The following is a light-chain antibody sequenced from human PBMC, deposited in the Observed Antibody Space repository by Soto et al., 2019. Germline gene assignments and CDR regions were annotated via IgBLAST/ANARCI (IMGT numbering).Light chain of an antibody. CDR3: QQYGGSPLVT. Sequence: EPVLTQSPGTLSLSPGERATLSCRASQSISSGYLAWYQQRPGQAPRLLISGASNRATGIPDRFSGSGSGTDFTLTISRLEPEDFAVYYCQQYGGSPLVTFGGGTKVEIK. V-gene: IGKV3-20*01. J-gene: IGKJ4*01. CDR2: GAS. CDR1: QSISSGY.